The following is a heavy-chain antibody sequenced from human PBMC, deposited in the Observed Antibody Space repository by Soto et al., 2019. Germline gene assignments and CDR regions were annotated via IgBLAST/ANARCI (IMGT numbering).Heavy chain of an antibody. J-gene: IGHJ5*02. D-gene: IGHD3-3*01. Sequence: SETQSLTCAVYGGSFRGYYWSWIRQPPGKGLEWIGEINHSGSTNYNPSLKSRVTISVDTSKNQFSLKLSSVTAADTAVYYCARDLDYDFWSGPPPGANWFDPWGQGTLVTVSS. CDR1: GGSFRGYY. V-gene: IGHV4-34*01. CDR2: INHSGST. CDR3: ARDLDYDFWSGPPPGANWFDP.